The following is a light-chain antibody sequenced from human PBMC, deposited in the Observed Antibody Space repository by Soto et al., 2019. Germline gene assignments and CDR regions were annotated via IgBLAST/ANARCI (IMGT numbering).Light chain of an antibody. J-gene: IGKJ1*01. CDR3: QHYGQT. V-gene: IGKV3D-15*03. CDR2: GAS. Sequence: ETVMTQSPATLSVSPGEGATLSCRASQSVSSNLVWYQHRPGQAPRLLIYGASNRATGVPDRFSGGGSGTDFTLTISILEPEDLGVYYCQHYGQTFGPGTKVDIK. CDR1: QSVSSN.